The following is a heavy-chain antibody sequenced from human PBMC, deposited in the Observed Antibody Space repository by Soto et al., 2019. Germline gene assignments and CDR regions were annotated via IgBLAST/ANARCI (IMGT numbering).Heavy chain of an antibody. Sequence: QVPLQESGPGLVKPSQTLSLTCNVSGGSISGGRYYWKWIRQHPGKGLEWIGNIYDNGITYYNPSLKSRVIISADTSKNQYSLRQSSVTAADTAVYYCTRDRGFGIDVWRQGTTVNVS. V-gene: IGHV4-31*03. J-gene: IGHJ6*02. CDR2: IYDNGIT. CDR1: GGSISGGRYY. CDR3: TRDRGFGIDV.